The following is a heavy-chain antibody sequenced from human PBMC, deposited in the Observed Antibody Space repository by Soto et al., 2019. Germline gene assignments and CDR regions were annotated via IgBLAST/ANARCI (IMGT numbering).Heavy chain of an antibody. CDR1: GGSISSGGYS. CDR3: STMETPATSLYYFVY. V-gene: IGHV4-30-2*02. D-gene: IGHD1-1*01. J-gene: IGHJ4*02. Sequence: PSETLSLTCAVSGGSISSGGYSWSWIRQPPGKGLEWIGYIYHSGSTYYNPSLKSRVTISVDRSKNQFSLKLRSVTAADTAVYYWSTMETPATSLYYFVYWGKGTLVTVPS. CDR2: IYHSGST.